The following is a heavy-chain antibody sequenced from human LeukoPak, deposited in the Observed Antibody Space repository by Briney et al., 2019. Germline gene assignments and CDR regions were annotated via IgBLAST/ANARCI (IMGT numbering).Heavy chain of an antibody. CDR3: AISLGLPIYNWFDP. D-gene: IGHD2-15*01. J-gene: IGHJ5*02. CDR2: IYYSGST. V-gene: IGHV4-59*12. CDR1: GGSISSYY. Sequence: SETLSLTCTVSGGSISSYYWSWIRQPPGKGLEWIGYIYYSGSTNYTPSLKSRVTISVDTSKNQFSLKLSSVTAADTAVYYCAISLGLPIYNWFDPWGQGTLVTVSS.